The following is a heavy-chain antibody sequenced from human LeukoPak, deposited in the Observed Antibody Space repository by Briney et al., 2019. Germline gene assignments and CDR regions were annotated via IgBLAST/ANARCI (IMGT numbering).Heavy chain of an antibody. CDR3: AKGADGRGGFNWFDP. CDR2: IKRDGSEK. J-gene: IGHJ5*02. V-gene: IGHV3-7*01. D-gene: IGHD5-12*01. CDR1: GFTFTDYW. Sequence: GGSLRLFCAASGFTFTDYWMSWVRQAPGKGLEWVANIKRDGSEKYYVDSVKGRFTISRDNAKNSLYLQMNSLRTEDTAVYYCAKGADGRGGFNWFDPWGQGTLVTVSS.